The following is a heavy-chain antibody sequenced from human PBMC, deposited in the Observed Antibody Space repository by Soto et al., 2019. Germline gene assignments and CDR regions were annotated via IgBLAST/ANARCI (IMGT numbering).Heavy chain of an antibody. V-gene: IGHV3-30*18. CDR1: GFTFSSYG. J-gene: IGHJ6*02. D-gene: IGHD4-17*01. CDR2: ISYDGSNK. CDR3: AKETYGDYAWYYYGMDV. Sequence: QVQLVESGGGVVQPGRSLRVSCAASGFTFSSYGMHWVRQAPGKGLEWVAVISYDGSNKYYADSVKGRFTISRDNSKNTLYLQMNSLRAEDTAVYYCAKETYGDYAWYYYGMDVWGQGTTVTVSS.